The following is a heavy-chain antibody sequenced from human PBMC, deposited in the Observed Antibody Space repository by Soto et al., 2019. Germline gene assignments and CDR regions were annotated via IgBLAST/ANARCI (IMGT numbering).Heavy chain of an antibody. D-gene: IGHD5-12*01. Sequence: XSVKVSCQASGYTFTCYYMHLVRQAPGQGLECMGWISPNSGGTNYSQKFQGRVTMTRDTSISTAYMELSRLRSDDTAVYYCARRERGYSGYPPYFDYWGQGTLVTVSS. CDR2: ISPNSGGT. J-gene: IGHJ4*02. CDR3: ARRERGYSGYPPYFDY. V-gene: IGHV1-2*02. CDR1: GYTFTCYY.